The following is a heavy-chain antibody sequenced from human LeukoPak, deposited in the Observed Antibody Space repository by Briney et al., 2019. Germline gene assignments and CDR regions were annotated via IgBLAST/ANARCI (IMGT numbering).Heavy chain of an antibody. CDR2: ISSSSSYI. J-gene: IGHJ5*02. D-gene: IGHD3-10*01. V-gene: IGHV3-21*01. CDR3: ARGITMVRGVPAYNWFDP. Sequence: PGGSLRLSCAASGFTFSSYSMNWVRQAPGKGLEWVSSISSSSSYIYYADSVKGRFTISRDNAKNSLYLQMNSLRAEDTAVYYCARGITMVRGVPAYNWFDPWGQGTLVTVSS. CDR1: GFTFSSYS.